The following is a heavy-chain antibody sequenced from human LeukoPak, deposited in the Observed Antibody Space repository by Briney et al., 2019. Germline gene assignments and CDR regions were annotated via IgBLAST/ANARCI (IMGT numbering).Heavy chain of an antibody. J-gene: IGHJ6*02. D-gene: IGHD1-26*01. Sequence: GGSLRLSCAASGFNFGDKFMSWIRQAPGKGLEWLSYISSNGRTIHYADSAKGRFTISRDNANKSLYLQMNNLGAEDTAVYYCARVPGHYYYYGMDVWGQGTTVIVSS. V-gene: IGHV3-11*01. CDR3: ARVPGHYYYYGMDV. CDR2: ISSNGRTI. CDR1: GFNFGDKF.